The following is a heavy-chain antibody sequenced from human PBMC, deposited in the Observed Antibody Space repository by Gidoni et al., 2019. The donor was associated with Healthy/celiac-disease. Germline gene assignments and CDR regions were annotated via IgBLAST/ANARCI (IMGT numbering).Heavy chain of an antibody. Sequence: EVQLLESGGGLVQPGGSLRLSCAASGFTFSSYAMSWVRQAPGKGLEWVSAMSGSGGSTYYADSVKGRFTISRDNSKNTLYLQMNSLRAEDTAVYYCAKESVVVPAAINWFDPWGQGTLVTVSS. CDR1: GFTFSSYA. V-gene: IGHV3-23*01. J-gene: IGHJ5*02. CDR2: MSGSGGST. D-gene: IGHD2-2*02. CDR3: AKESVVVPAAINWFDP.